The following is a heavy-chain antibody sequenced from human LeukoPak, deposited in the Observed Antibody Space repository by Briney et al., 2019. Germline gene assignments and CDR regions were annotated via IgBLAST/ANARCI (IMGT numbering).Heavy chain of an antibody. CDR3: ARDFGSYNFDY. Sequence: RAGRSLRLSCAASGFTFSSYAMHWVRQAPGKGLEWVAVISYDGSNKYYADSVKGRFTISRDNSKNTLYLQMNSLRAEDTAVYYCARDFGSYNFDYWGQGTLVTVSS. CDR2: ISYDGSNK. J-gene: IGHJ4*02. D-gene: IGHD1-26*01. CDR1: GFTFSSYA. V-gene: IGHV3-30-3*01.